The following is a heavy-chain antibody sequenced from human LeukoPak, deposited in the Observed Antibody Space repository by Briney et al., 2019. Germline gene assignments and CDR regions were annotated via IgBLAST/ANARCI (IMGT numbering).Heavy chain of an antibody. Sequence: GASVKVSCKASGYTFTSYYMHWVRQAPGEGLEWMGIINPSGGSTSYAQKFQGRVTMTRDTSTSTVYMELSSLRSEDTAVYYCARAVLYYDILTGLWYYYMDVWGKGTTVTISS. D-gene: IGHD3-9*01. V-gene: IGHV1-46*01. CDR1: GYTFTSYY. CDR3: ARAVLYYDILTGLWYYYMDV. CDR2: INPSGGST. J-gene: IGHJ6*03.